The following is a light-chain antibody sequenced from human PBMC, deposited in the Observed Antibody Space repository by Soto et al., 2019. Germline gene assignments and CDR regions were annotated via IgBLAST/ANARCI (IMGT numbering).Light chain of an antibody. J-gene: IGKJ1*01. CDR2: GAS. V-gene: IGKV1-9*01. CDR3: QRLNRFPTWT. Sequence: DLPLTQSPSFLSASVGDSVTITCRASQGISNYLAWYQQNPGKAPKLLIYGASALQSGVPSRFSGSGSGTEFTLTISSLQPEDFATYYCQRLNRFPTWTFGQGTKVEVK. CDR1: QGISNY.